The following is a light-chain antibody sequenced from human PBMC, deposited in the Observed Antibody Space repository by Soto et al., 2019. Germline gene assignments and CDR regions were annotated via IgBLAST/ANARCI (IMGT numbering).Light chain of an antibody. CDR1: SSDVGRYNY. J-gene: IGLJ1*01. CDR2: EVS. CDR3: SSYTSSSTQV. V-gene: IGLV2-14*01. Sequence: QSALTQPASVSGSPGQSITISCTGTSSDVGRYNYVSWYQQHPGTAPKLMIYEVSNRPSGVSNRFSGSKSGNTASLTISGLLAEDEADYYCSSYTSSSTQVFGTGTKLTVL.